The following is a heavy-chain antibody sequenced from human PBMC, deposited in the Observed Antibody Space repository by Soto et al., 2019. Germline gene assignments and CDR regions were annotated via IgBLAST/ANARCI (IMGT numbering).Heavy chain of an antibody. D-gene: IGHD4-17*01. J-gene: IGHJ4*02. CDR2: ISYDGSNK. Sequence: PGGSLRLSCAASGFTFSSYAMHWVRQAPGKGLEWVAVISYDGSNKYYADSVKGRFTISRDNSKNTLYLQMNSLRAEDTAVYYCARIPPYGDYGPIDYWGQGTLVTLSS. V-gene: IGHV3-30-3*01. CDR3: ARIPPYGDYGPIDY. CDR1: GFTFSSYA.